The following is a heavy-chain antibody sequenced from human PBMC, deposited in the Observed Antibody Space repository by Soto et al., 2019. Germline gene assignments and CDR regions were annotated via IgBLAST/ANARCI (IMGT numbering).Heavy chain of an antibody. D-gene: IGHD6-13*01. CDR1: GGTFSSYA. Sequence: SVKVSCKASGGTFSSYAISWVRQAPGQGLEWMGGIIPIFGTANYAQKFQGRVTITADESTSTAYMELSSLRSEDTAVYYCASASEAAAGPYYYYYYGMDVWGQGTTVTVSS. J-gene: IGHJ6*02. CDR2: IIPIFGTA. CDR3: ASASEAAAGPYYYYYYGMDV. V-gene: IGHV1-69*13.